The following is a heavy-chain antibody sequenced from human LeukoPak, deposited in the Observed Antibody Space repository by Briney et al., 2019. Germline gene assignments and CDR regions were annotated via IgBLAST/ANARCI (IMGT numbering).Heavy chain of an antibody. D-gene: IGHD2-21*02. Sequence: SQTLSLTCAISGDSVTSSRAAWNWIRQSPSGGLEWLGRTYYRSKWYNDYSVSVKSRIDINADTSKNQFSLQLNSVTPEDTAMYYCTRAGGDSWYFDYWGQGTLVTVSS. CDR2: TYYRSKWYN. J-gene: IGHJ4*02. CDR3: TRAGGDSWYFDY. CDR1: GDSVTSSRAA. V-gene: IGHV6-1*01.